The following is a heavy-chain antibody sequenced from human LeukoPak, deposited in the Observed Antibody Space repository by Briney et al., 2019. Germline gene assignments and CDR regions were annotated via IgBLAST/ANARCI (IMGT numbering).Heavy chain of an antibody. J-gene: IGHJ5*02. Sequence: PAETLSLTCTVSGGSVSISSYYWGWIRQPPVKGLEWIANIYYSGSTYYNPSLKNRVTISISTSKNQFSLKLTSVTAADTAVYYCARIPSPGWFDPWGQGTLVTVSS. V-gene: IGHV4-39*07. CDR2: IYYSGST. CDR1: GGSVSISSYY. CDR3: ARIPSPGWFDP.